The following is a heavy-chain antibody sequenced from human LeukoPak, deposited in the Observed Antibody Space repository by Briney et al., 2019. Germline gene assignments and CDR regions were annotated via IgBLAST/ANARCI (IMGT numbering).Heavy chain of an antibody. J-gene: IGHJ4*02. CDR1: GFTFSSYA. CDR2: ISTNGAGT. D-gene: IGHD3-3*01. CDR3: ARARWSGYYYFGY. V-gene: IGHV3-64*01. Sequence: GGSLRLSCAASGFTFSSYAMHWVRQAPGKGLEFVSAISTNGAGTYYANSVRDRFTISRDNSKNTLYLQMGSLRAEDMAVYYCARARWSGYYYFGYWGQGTLVTVSS.